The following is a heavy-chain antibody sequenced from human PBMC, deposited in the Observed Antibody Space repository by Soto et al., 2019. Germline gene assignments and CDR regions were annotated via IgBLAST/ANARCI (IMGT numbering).Heavy chain of an antibody. CDR2: IIPIFGTA. D-gene: IGHD3-16*01. J-gene: IGHJ4*02. V-gene: IGHV1-69*06. Sequence: SVKVSCKASGGTFSSYAISWVRQAPGQGLEWMGGIIPIFGTANYAQKFQGGVTITADKSTSTAYMELSSLRSEDTAVYYCARGARQTPLRFGYWGQGTLVTVSS. CDR1: GGTFSSYA. CDR3: ARGARQTPLRFGY.